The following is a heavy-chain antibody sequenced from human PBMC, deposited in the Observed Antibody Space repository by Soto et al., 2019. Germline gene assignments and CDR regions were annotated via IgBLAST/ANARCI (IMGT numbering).Heavy chain of an antibody. D-gene: IGHD2-2*03. CDR3: ARDVGYCSSTSCSPSNYYYYGMDV. CDR2: IIPIFGKS. V-gene: IGHV1-69*06. CDR1: GGTFSSYA. J-gene: IGHJ6*02. Sequence: AVKVSCKASGGTFSSYAISWVRQAPGQGLEWMGGIIPIFGKSNYAQKFQGRVTITADKSTCTAYMELSSLRSEDTGVYYCARDVGYCSSTSCSPSNYYYYGMDVWGQGTTVTVSS.